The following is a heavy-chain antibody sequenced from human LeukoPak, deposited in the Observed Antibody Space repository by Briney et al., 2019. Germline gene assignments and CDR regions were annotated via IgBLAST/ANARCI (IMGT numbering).Heavy chain of an antibody. J-gene: IGHJ6*02. V-gene: IGHV3-53*04. D-gene: IGHD4/OR15-4a*01. Sequence: GGSLRLSCAASGFTVSSNYMNWVRQAPGKGLEWVSIIYSGGITYYADSVKGRFTISRHSSKNTLYLQMNSLRTEDTAVYYCARVATQCNYGAYSYYGMDVWGQGTTVTVSS. CDR2: IYSGGIT. CDR3: ARVATQCNYGAYSYYGMDV. CDR1: GFTVSSNY.